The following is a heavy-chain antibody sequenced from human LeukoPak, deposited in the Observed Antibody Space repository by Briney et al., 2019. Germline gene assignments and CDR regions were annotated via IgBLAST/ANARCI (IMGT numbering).Heavy chain of an antibody. Sequence: GRSLRLSCAASGFTFSSYAMHWVRQAPGKGLEYVSAISSNGGSTYYANSVKGRFTISRDNSKNTLYLQMGSLRAEDMAVYYCARDRGDYWFDPWGQGTLVTVSS. D-gene: IGHD7-27*01. CDR2: ISSNGGST. CDR1: GFTFSSYA. J-gene: IGHJ5*02. CDR3: ARDRGDYWFDP. V-gene: IGHV3-64*01.